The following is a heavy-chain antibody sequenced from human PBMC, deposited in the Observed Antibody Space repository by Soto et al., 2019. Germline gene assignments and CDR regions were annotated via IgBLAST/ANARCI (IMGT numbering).Heavy chain of an antibody. CDR3: TRHVGYSGSYYSTFGFDY. Sequence: PGGSLRLSCAASGFTFSGSAMHWVRQASGKGLEWVGRIRSKANSYATAYAASVKGRFTISRDDSKNTAYLQMNSLKTEDTAVYYCTRHVGYSGSYYSTFGFDYWGQGTLVTVSS. CDR2: IRSKANSYAT. CDR1: GFTFSGSA. V-gene: IGHV3-73*01. D-gene: IGHD1-26*01. J-gene: IGHJ4*02.